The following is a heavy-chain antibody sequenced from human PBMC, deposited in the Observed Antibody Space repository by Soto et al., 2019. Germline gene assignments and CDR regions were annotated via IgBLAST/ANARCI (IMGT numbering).Heavy chain of an antibody. CDR3: ARGIGVTTFYFDY. J-gene: IGHJ4*02. CDR2: IYHSGST. V-gene: IGHV4-38-2*01. D-gene: IGHD4-17*01. CDR1: GYSISSGYD. Sequence: SETLSLTCAVSGYSISSGYDWGWIRQPPGKGLEWTGSIYHSGSTYYNPSLTSRVTISVDTSKNQFSLKLSSVTAADTAVYYCARGIGVTTFYFDYWGQGTLVTVS.